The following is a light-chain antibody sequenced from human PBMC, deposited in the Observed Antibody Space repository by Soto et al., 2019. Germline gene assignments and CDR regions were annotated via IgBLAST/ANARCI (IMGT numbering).Light chain of an antibody. Sequence: QSALTQSASVSGSPGQSITIFCTGTSSDVGGYNYVSWYQQHPGKAPKLMIYEVNNRPSGVSDRFSGSKSGNTASLTISGLQAEDEADYYCNSYTSSSTWVFGGWTKLTVL. J-gene: IGLJ3*02. CDR2: EVN. CDR3: NSYTSSSTWV. CDR1: SSDVGGYNY. V-gene: IGLV2-14*01.